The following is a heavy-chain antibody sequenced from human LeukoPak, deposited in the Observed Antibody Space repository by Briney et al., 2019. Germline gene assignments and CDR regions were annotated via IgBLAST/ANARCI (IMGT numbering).Heavy chain of an antibody. J-gene: IGHJ4*02. D-gene: IGHD5-18*01. V-gene: IGHV4-34*01. CDR1: SGSFSGYY. Sequence: PSETLSLTCAVYSGSFSGYYWSWIRQPPGKGLEWIGEINHSGSTNYNPSLNSRVTISVDTSKNQFSLKLSSVTAADTAVYYCARDRLGYSYGRFDYWGQGTLVTVSS. CDR3: ARDRLGYSYGRFDY. CDR2: INHSGST.